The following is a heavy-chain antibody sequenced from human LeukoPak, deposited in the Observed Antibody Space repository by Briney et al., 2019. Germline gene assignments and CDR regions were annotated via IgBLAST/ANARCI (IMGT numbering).Heavy chain of an antibody. Sequence: GSLRLSCAASGFTFSSYAMSWVRQAPGKGLGWVSAISGSGGSTYYADSVKGRFTISRDNSKNTLYLQMNSLRAEDTAVYYCAKNPVGFIVPDYWGQGTLVTVSS. J-gene: IGHJ4*02. CDR2: ISGSGGST. V-gene: IGHV3-23*01. CDR1: GFTFSSYA. D-gene: IGHD2-2*01. CDR3: AKNPVGFIVPDY.